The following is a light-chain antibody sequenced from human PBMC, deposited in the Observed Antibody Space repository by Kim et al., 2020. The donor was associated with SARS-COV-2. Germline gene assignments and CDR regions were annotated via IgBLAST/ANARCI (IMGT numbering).Light chain of an antibody. CDR1: QSVSSN. J-gene: IGKJ2*01. CDR3: QQYNNWPMYT. V-gene: IGKV3-15*01. CDR2: DVS. Sequence: VSPGERVTLSCRASQSVSSNLAWYQQKSGQAPRLLIYDVSTRATGIPARFSGSWSGTEFTLTISSLQSEDFAVYYCQQYNNWPMYTFGQGTKLEI.